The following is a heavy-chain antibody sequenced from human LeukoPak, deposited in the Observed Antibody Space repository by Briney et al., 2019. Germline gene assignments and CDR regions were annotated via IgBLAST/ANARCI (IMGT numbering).Heavy chain of an antibody. CDR1: GFTFSSYA. V-gene: IGHV3-30-3*01. Sequence: PGGSLRLSCAASGFTFSSYAMPWVRQAPGKGLEWVAVISYDGSNKYYADSVKGRFTISRDNSKNTLYLQMNSLRAEDTAVYYCARDGFDPLGWGSSGYYLGYFDYWGQGTLVTVSS. J-gene: IGHJ4*02. CDR2: ISYDGSNK. CDR3: ARDGFDPLGWGSSGYYLGYFDY. D-gene: IGHD3-22*01.